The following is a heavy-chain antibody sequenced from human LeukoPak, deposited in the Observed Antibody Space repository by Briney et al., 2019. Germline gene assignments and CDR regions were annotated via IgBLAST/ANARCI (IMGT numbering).Heavy chain of an antibody. J-gene: IGHJ4*02. CDR2: IKQDESEK. CDR3: AKENGYSYGAFDY. D-gene: IGHD5-18*01. V-gene: IGHV3-7*03. Sequence: GGSLRLSCAASGFTFSNYAMSWVRQAPGKGLEWVANIKQDESEKYYVDSVKGRFTISRDNSKNTLYLQMHSLRAEDTAAYYCAKENGYSYGAFDYWGQGTLVTVSS. CDR1: GFTFSNYA.